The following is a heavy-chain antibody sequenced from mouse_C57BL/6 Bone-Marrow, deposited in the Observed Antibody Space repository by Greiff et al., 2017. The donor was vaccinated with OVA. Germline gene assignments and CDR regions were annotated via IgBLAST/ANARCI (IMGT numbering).Heavy chain of an antibody. J-gene: IGHJ1*03. D-gene: IGHD2-3*01. CDR2: ISYSGST. V-gene: IGHV3-8*01. Sequence: VKLLESGPGLAKPSQTLSLTCSVTGYSITSDYWNWIRKFPGNKLEYMGYISYSGSTYYNPSLKSRISITRDTSKNQYYLQLNSVTTEDTATYYCARSPIYDGYYVRYFDVWGTGTTVTVSS. CDR1: GYSITSDY. CDR3: ARSPIYDGYYVRYFDV.